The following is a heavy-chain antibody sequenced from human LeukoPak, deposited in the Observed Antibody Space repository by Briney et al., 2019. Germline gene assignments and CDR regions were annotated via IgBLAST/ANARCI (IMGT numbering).Heavy chain of an antibody. J-gene: IGHJ6*03. CDR2: ISGSGGST. Sequence: PGGSLRLSCAASGFTFRNYAMSWVRQAPGKGLEWVSAISGSGGSTYYADSVKGRFTISRDNSKNTLYLQMNSLRAEDTAVYYCAKGAAVAGTYYYYYMDVWGKGTTVTVSS. V-gene: IGHV3-23*01. D-gene: IGHD6-19*01. CDR3: AKGAAVAGTYYYYYMDV. CDR1: GFTFRNYA.